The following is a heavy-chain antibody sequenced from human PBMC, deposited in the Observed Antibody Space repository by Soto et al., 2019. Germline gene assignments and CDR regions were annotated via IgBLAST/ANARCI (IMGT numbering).Heavy chain of an antibody. Sequence: RASVKVSCKAAGGTFSRDVVGWVRLETGQGLEWMGGIIPIFGTANYAQKFQGRVTITADESTSTAYMELSSLRSEDTAVYYCARGRTAWDYVWASYYYCAQGTLVTVSS. J-gene: IGHJ4*02. CDR2: IIPIFGTA. D-gene: IGHD3-16*01. V-gene: IGHV1-69*13. CDR1: GGTFSRDV. CDR3: ARGRTAWDYVWASYYY.